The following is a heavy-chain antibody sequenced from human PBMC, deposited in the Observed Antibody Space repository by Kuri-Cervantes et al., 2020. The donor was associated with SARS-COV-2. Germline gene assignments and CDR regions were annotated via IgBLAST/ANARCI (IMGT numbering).Heavy chain of an antibody. V-gene: IGHV1-2*02. CDR3: ARGGEKKRAPGVTATVTMAYYYYMDV. D-gene: IGHD4-17*01. CDR2: INPNSGGT. Sequence: GESLKISCKGSGYSFTSYWIGWVRQMPGKGLEWMGWINPNSGGTNYAQKFQGRVTMTRDTSISTAYMELSRLRSDDTAVYYCARGGEKKRAPGVTATVTMAYYYYMDVWGKGTTVTVSS. CDR1: GYSFTSYW. J-gene: IGHJ6*03.